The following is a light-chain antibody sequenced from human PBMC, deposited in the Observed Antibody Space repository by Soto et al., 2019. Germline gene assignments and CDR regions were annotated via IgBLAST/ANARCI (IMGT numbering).Light chain of an antibody. CDR1: NIGSKS. CDR2: DDS. V-gene: IGLV3-21*02. Sequence: SYDLTQPPSVSVAPGQTARITCGGNNIGSKSVHWYQQKPGQAPVLVAYDDSDRPSGIPERFSGSNSGNTATLTISRVEAGDEADYYCQVWDSSSDHPYVFGTGTKVTVL. CDR3: QVWDSSSDHPYV. J-gene: IGLJ1*01.